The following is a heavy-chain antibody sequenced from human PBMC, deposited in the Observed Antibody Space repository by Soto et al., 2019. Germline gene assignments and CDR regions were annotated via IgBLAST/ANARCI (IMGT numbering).Heavy chain of an antibody. J-gene: IGHJ6*02. CDR2: IYHSGST. V-gene: IGHV4-30-2*01. Sequence: SETLSLTCAVSGGSIRSGCYSWTWIRQPPGKGLEWIGYIYHSGSTYYNPSLKSRVTISVDRSKNQFSLKLNSVTAADTAVYYCARVPDVWGQGTTVTVSS. CDR1: GGSIRSGCYS. CDR3: ARVPDV.